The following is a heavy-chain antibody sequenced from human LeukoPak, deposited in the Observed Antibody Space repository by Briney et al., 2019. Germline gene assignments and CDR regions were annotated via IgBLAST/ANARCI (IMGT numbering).Heavy chain of an antibody. J-gene: IGHJ5*02. CDR2: INHSGST. CDR1: GGSFSGYY. Sequence: SETLSLTCAVSGGSFSGYYWSWIRQPPGKGLEWIGEINHSGSTNYNPSLKSRVTISVDTSKNQFSLKLSSVPAADPAVYYCARGPVGTYGSGSYYNWFDPWGQGTLVTVSS. CDR3: ARGPVGTYGSGSYYNWFDP. D-gene: IGHD3-10*01. V-gene: IGHV4-34*01.